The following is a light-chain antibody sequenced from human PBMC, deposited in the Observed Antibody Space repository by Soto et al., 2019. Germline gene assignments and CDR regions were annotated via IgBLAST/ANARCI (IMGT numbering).Light chain of an antibody. Sequence: IVMTQSPVTLSVSPGEGATLSCRASQSIDISLAWYQHKPGQPPKLLIYGASTRASGIPARFSGSGSGTEFTLTISSLQSEDFAIYYCQQYSTWPTNMLTFGGGTKVEIK. J-gene: IGKJ4*01. V-gene: IGKV3D-15*01. CDR2: GAS. CDR3: QQYSTWPTNMLT. CDR1: QSIDIS.